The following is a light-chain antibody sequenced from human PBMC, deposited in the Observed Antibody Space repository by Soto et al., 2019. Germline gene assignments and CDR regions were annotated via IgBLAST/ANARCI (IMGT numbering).Light chain of an antibody. CDR3: SSYTSSTTQV. Sequence: QSVLTQPASVSGSPGQSITISCTGTSSDVGSYNYVSWYQQHPGKVPKLVIYEVSNRPSGISYRFSGSKSGNTASLTISGLQAEAEADYYCSSYTSSTTQVFGGGTKVTVL. CDR1: SSDVGSYNY. CDR2: EVS. J-gene: IGLJ3*02. V-gene: IGLV2-14*01.